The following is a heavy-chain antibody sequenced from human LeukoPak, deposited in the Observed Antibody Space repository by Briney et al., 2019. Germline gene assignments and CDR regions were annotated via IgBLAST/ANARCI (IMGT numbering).Heavy chain of an antibody. V-gene: IGHV3-21*01. J-gene: IGHJ3*02. Sequence: GGSLRLSCAASGFTFGSYSMNWVRQAPGKGLEWVSSISSSSSYIYYADSVKGRFTISRDNAKNSLYLQMNSLRAEDTAVYYCARRQLAPDAFDIWGQGTMVTVSS. D-gene: IGHD6-6*01. CDR2: ISSSSSYI. CDR3: ARRQLAPDAFDI. CDR1: GFTFGSYS.